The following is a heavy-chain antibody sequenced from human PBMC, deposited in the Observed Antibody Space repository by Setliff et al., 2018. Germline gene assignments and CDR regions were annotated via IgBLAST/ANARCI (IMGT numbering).Heavy chain of an antibody. CDR2: INHDGSST. V-gene: IGHV3-74*01. Sequence: GGSLRLSCAASGFTFTSYWMHWVRQAPGKGLVWVSRINHDGSSTTYADSVKGRFTISRDNAKNTLYLQMDSLRAEDTAVYYCARVRRVVIAYYYYMDVWGKGTTVTVSS. CDR3: ARVRRVVIAYYYYMDV. D-gene: IGHD2-21*01. J-gene: IGHJ6*03. CDR1: GFTFTSYW.